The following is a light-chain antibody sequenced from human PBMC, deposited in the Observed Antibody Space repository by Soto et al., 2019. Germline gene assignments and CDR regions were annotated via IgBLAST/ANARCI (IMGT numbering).Light chain of an antibody. V-gene: IGKV3-20*01. CDR2: GAS. Sequence: ETVLTQSPGTLSLSPGERDSLSCRASQSVSSSYLAWYQQKPGQAPRLLIYGASSMATGIPDRFSGSGSGTDFTLTISRREPEDFAVYYCQQYDASPGTFGQGTKLEIK. J-gene: IGKJ1*01. CDR1: QSVSSSY. CDR3: QQYDASPGT.